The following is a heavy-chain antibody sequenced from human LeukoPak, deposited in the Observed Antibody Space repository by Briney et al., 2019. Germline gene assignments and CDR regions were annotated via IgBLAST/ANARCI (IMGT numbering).Heavy chain of an antibody. Sequence: GGSLRLSCAASGFTFSSYAMHWVRQAPGKGLEWVAVISYDGSNKYHADSVKGRFTISRDNSKNTLYLQMTSLRAEDTAVYYCASGPTTRFYFDYWGQGTLVTVSS. D-gene: IGHD2-15*01. CDR2: ISYDGSNK. CDR1: GFTFSSYA. CDR3: ASGPTTRFYFDY. J-gene: IGHJ4*02. V-gene: IGHV3-30*01.